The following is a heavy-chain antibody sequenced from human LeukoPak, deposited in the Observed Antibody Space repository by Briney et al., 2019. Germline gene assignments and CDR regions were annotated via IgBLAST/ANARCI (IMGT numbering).Heavy chain of an antibody. D-gene: IGHD5-18*01. V-gene: IGHV3-48*04. Sequence: GGSLRLSCAASGFTFSSYSMNWVRQAPGKGLEWVSYISSSSSTIYYADSVKGRFTISRDNAKNSLYLQMNSLRAEDTAVYYCARDGGVTGFDIWGQGTMVTVSS. CDR1: GFTFSSYS. J-gene: IGHJ3*02. CDR2: ISSSSSTI. CDR3: ARDGGVTGFDI.